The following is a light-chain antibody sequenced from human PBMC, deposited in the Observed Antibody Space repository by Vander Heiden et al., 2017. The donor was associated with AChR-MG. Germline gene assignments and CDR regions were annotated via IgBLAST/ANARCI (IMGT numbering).Light chain of an antibody. Sequence: QSAVTQPASMSGSPGQSITISCSGGSNNVGSYYLVSWYQQFPGKAPKLMIYDSTQRPSGISNRFSGSKSGNTASLTISGLQTEDEATYYCCSYSGTTVVFGGGTRLTVL. CDR2: DST. CDR3: CSYSGTTVV. V-gene: IGLV2-23*01. J-gene: IGLJ2*01. CDR1: SNNVGSYYL.